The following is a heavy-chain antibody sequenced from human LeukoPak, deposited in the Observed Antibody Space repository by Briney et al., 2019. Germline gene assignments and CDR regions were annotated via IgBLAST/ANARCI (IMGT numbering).Heavy chain of an antibody. D-gene: IGHD1-26*01. CDR2: VSESCGTT. CDR1: GFTYSNYA. V-gene: IGHV3-23*01. Sequence: GGSLRLSCAASGFTYSNYARSWIRQAPAQGLEWVSAVSESCGTTYYADSAKGRFTISRDNSKNTLYLQMNSLGAEDTAVYYCARGPIVGGTTYFDHWGQGALVTVSS. J-gene: IGHJ4*02. CDR3: ARGPIVGGTTYFDH.